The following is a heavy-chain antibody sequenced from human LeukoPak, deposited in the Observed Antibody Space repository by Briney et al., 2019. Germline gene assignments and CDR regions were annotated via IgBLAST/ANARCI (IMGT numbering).Heavy chain of an antibody. J-gene: IGHJ6*02. CDR1: GGTFSSYA. V-gene: IGHV1-69*01. CDR2: IIPISGTA. Sequence: SVKVSCKASGGTFSSYAISWVRQAPGQGLEWMGGIIPISGTANYAQKFQGRVTITADESTSTAYMELSSLRSEDTAVYYCAREDLMITFGGVIVKYYYYGMDVWGQGTTVTVSS. CDR3: AREDLMITFGGVIVKYYYYGMDV. D-gene: IGHD3-16*02.